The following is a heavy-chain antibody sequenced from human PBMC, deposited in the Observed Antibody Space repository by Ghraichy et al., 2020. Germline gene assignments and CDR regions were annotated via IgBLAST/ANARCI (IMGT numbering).Heavy chain of an antibody. CDR2: INHSGST. CDR3: ARGGWRSSSSHNWFDP. CDR1: GGSFSGYY. J-gene: IGHJ5*02. D-gene: IGHD6-6*01. V-gene: IGHV4-34*01. Sequence: SETLSLTCAVYGGSFSGYYWSWIRQPPGKGLEWIGEINHSGSTNYNPSLKSRVTISVDTSKNQFSLKLSSVTAADTAVYYCARGGWRSSSSHNWFDPWGQGTLVTVSS.